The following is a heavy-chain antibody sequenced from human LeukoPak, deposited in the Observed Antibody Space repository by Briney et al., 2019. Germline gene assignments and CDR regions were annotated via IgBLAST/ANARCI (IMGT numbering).Heavy chain of an antibody. CDR3: ARGGGWLTY. V-gene: IGHV4-61*02. CDR2: VYTSGST. CDR1: GGSISSASYY. Sequence: SETLSLTCTVSGGSISSASYYWSWIRQPAGKRLEWIGRVYTSGSTNYNPYNPSLKSRVTISIDTSKNQISLKPTSVTAADTAVYYCARGGGWLTYWGQGTLATVSS. D-gene: IGHD5-24*01. J-gene: IGHJ4*02.